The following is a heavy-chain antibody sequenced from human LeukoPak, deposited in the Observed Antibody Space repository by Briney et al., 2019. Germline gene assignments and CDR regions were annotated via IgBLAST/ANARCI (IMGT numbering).Heavy chain of an antibody. Sequence: VASVKVSCKASGYTLTNFGISWVRQAPGQGLEWMGWISAYNGNTNYAQKLQGRVTMTTDTSTSTAYMELRSLRSDDTAVYYCARGLHSSSSSWYAPISLHYYYGMDVWGQGTTVTVSS. V-gene: IGHV1-18*01. CDR1: GYTLTNFG. CDR3: ARGLHSSSSSWYAPISLHYYYGMDV. J-gene: IGHJ6*02. D-gene: IGHD6-13*01. CDR2: ISAYNGNT.